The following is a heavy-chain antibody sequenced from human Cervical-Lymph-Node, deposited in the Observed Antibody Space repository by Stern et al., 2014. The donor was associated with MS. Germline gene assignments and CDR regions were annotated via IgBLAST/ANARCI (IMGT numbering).Heavy chain of an antibody. CDR3: ARATF. CDR2: SSRSSTYI. CDR1: GFTFNFHS. Sequence: VQLVQSGGGLVKPGGSLRLSCAASGFTFNFHSMYWVRQAPGKGLEWVASSSRSSTYIYYADSVKGRFTISRDNARNSLYLHMNSLRAEDTAVYYCARATFLGQGTTVTVSS. V-gene: IGHV3-21*01. J-gene: IGHJ6*02.